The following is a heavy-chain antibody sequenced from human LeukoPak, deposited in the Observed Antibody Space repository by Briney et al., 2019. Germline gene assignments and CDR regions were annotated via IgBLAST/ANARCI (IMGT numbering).Heavy chain of an antibody. J-gene: IGHJ4*02. CDR1: GVTFSSYE. CDR3: AVGATTTPLDY. D-gene: IGHD1-26*01. Sequence: GGSLRLSCAASGVTFSSYEMNWVRQAPGKGLEWVSYISSSGSTIYYADSVKGRFTISRDNAKNSLYLQMNSLRAEDTAVYYCAVGATTTPLDYWGQGTLVTVSS. CDR2: ISSSGSTI. V-gene: IGHV3-48*03.